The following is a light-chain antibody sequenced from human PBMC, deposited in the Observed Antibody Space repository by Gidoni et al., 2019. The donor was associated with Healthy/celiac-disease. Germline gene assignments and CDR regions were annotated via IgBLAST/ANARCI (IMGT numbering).Light chain of an antibody. CDR1: SSNIGSNT. V-gene: IGLV1-44*01. Sequence: QSVLTHPPSASGHPGPRVTISCSGNSSNIGSNTVNWYQQLPGTAPKLLLYRNTQRPPGVPDRFSGSKSGTSASLAISGLQSEDEADYYCAAWDDSLNGLLFGGGTKLTVL. J-gene: IGLJ2*01. CDR2: RNT. CDR3: AAWDDSLNGLL.